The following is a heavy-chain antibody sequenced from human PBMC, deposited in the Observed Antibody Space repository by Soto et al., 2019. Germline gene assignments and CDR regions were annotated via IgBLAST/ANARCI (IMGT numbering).Heavy chain of an antibody. CDR1: GGSLSDYS. CDR3: ARPHNGPYAFDI. J-gene: IGHJ3*02. Sequence: PSETLSLTCAVYGGSLSDYSWTWIRQAPRRGLEWIGEVDISGSTNYNPSLKSRVTISLYTSKNQFSLRLSSVTAADTAVYYCARPHNGPYAFDIWGQGTMVTVSS. CDR2: VDISGST. V-gene: IGHV4-34*01. D-gene: IGHD2-8*01.